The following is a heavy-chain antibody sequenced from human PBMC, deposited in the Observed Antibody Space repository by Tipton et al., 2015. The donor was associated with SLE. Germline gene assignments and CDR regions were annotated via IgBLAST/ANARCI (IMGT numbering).Heavy chain of an antibody. J-gene: IGHJ5*01. Sequence: TLSLTCTVSGGSINNYYWSWIRQPAGRGLEWIGRIHSNGNNNYNPSLKSRVSMSTDTSKTQFSLKLNSVTAADTAVYYCARDKGSGSYPLDSWGQGTLVTVSS. D-gene: IGHD3-10*01. CDR1: GGSINNYY. CDR2: IHSNGNN. V-gene: IGHV4-4*07. CDR3: ARDKGSGSYPLDS.